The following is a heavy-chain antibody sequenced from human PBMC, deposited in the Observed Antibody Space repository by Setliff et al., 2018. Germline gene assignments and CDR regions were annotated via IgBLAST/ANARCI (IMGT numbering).Heavy chain of an antibody. J-gene: IGHJ4*02. CDR3: LRAEDTAIYYCARTTGYRLEGDFDY. CDR1: GGTFSSYA. V-gene: IGHV1-69*10. Sequence: SVKVSCKASGGTFSSYAISWVRQAPGQGLEWMGGIIPILGIANYAQKFQGRVTITADSVKGRFTVSRDNAKNSLYLQMTSLRAEDTAIYYCARTTGYRLEGDFDYWGQGTLVTVSS. D-gene: IGHD1-1*01. CDR2: IIPILGIA.